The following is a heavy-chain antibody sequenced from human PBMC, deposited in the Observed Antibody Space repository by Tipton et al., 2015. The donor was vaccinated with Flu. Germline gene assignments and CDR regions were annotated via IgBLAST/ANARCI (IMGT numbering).Heavy chain of an antibody. D-gene: IGHD5-18*01. CDR2: IYYSGST. CDR3: ARVEGYGTAADY. V-gene: IGHV4-61*01. Sequence: TLSLTCTVSGGSVSSGSYYWSWIRQPPGKGLEWIGYIYYSGSTNYNPSLKSRVTISVDTSKNQFSLKLSSVTAADTAVYYCARVEGYGTAADYWGQGTLVTVS. CDR1: GGSVSSGSYY. J-gene: IGHJ4*02.